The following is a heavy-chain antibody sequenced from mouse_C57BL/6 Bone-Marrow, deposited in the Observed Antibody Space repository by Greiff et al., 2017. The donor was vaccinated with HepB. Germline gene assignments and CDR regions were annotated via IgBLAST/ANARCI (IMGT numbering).Heavy chain of an antibody. CDR3: AAFDLLPYWYFDV. D-gene: IGHD2-1*01. CDR1: GYTFTSYW. J-gene: IGHJ1*03. V-gene: IGHV1-53*01. CDR2: INPSNGGT. Sequence: VQLQQPGTELVKPGASVKLSCKASGYTFTSYWMHWVKQRPGQGLEWIGNINPSNGGTNYNEKFKSKATLTVDKSSSTAYMQLSSLTSEDSAVYYWAAFDLLPYWYFDVWGTGTTVTVSS.